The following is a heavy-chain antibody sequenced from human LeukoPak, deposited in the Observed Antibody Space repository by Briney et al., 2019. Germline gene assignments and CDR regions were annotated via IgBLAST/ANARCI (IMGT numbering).Heavy chain of an antibody. D-gene: IGHD4-17*01. Sequence: GGSLPLSCAASGFTFSSYAMSWVRQAPRKGLEGVSAISGSGGSTYYADSVKGRFTISRDNSKNTLYLQMNSLRAEDTAVYYCARPGYGDYSSSEYFQHWGQGTLVTVSS. J-gene: IGHJ1*01. CDR2: ISGSGGST. CDR1: GFTFSSYA. CDR3: ARPGYGDYSSSEYFQH. V-gene: IGHV3-23*01.